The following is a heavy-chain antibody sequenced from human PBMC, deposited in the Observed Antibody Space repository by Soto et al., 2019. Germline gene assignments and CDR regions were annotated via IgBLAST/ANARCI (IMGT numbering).Heavy chain of an antibody. V-gene: IGHV5-51*01. J-gene: IGHJ4*02. Sequence: PGESLKVSCKGSGYSFTSDWIGWVRQMPGKGLEWMGIIYPGDSDTKYSPSFQGQVTISVDKSISTAYLQWSSLKASDTAMYYCARQFYYFDASGPGYWGQGNLVTVSS. CDR1: GYSFTSDW. D-gene: IGHD3-22*01. CDR3: ARQFYYFDASGPGY. CDR2: IYPGDSDT.